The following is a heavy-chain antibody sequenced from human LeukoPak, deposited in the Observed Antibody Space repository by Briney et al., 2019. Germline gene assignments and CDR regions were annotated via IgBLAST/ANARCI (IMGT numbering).Heavy chain of an antibody. CDR2: IYPGDSDT. J-gene: IGHJ4*02. CDR3: ARQDYDFCGGYYWMGY. CDR1: GDSFTSYW. Sequence: GEALQISCQGSGDSFTSYWVGWVRQMPGKGLEGMGIIYPGDSDTRYSASFQGQVTISPDKSISTAYLQWSSLKASDTAMYYCARQDYDFCGGYYWMGYWGQGTLVTVSS. V-gene: IGHV5-51*01. D-gene: IGHD3-3*01.